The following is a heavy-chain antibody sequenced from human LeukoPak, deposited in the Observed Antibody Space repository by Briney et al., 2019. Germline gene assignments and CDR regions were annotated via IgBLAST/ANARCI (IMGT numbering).Heavy chain of an antibody. CDR2: ISAYNGNT. J-gene: IGHJ4*02. CDR1: GYTFTSYG. D-gene: IGHD3-3*01. CDR3: ARVNYDFWSGYPTILDY. V-gene: IGHV1-18*01. Sequence: ASAKVSCKASGYTFTSYGISWVRQAPGQGLEWMGWISAYNGNTNYAQKLQGRVTMTTDTSTSTAYMELRSLRSDDTAVYYCARVNYDFWSGYPTILDYWGQGTLVTVSS.